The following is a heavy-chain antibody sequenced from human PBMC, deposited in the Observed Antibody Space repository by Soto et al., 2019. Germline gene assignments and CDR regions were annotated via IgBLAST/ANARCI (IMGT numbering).Heavy chain of an antibody. CDR1: GFTFSNAW. Sequence: GGSLRLSCAASGFTFSNAWMSWVRQAPGKGLEWVGRIKNKTDGGTTDYAAPVKGRFTISRDDSKNTLYLQMNSLKTEDTAVYYCTTHTQSTYYYDSSGYYTKKRFDYWGQGTLVTVSS. CDR2: IKNKTDGGTT. CDR3: TTHTQSTYYYDSSGYYTKKRFDY. V-gene: IGHV3-15*01. D-gene: IGHD3-22*01. J-gene: IGHJ4*02.